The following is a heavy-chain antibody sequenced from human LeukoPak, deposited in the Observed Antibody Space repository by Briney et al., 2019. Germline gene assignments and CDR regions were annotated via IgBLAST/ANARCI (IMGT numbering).Heavy chain of an antibody. CDR1: GYTFFHYY. J-gene: IGHJ3*02. Sequence: ASVKVSCEASGYTFFHYYIHWVRQAPGQGPKWMGWINPNSGGTEYAQKFQGRVTMTSDTSISTAYMELSRLTSDDTAVYYCARTSLGNYYDSSGYWQIWGQGTLIILSS. CDR2: INPNSGGT. CDR3: ARTSLGNYYDSSGYWQI. V-gene: IGHV1-2*02. D-gene: IGHD3-22*01.